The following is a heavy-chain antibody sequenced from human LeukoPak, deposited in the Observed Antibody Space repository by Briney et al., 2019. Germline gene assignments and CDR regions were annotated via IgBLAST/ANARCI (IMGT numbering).Heavy chain of an antibody. V-gene: IGHV3-74*01. D-gene: IGHD2-15*01. J-gene: IGHJ5*02. CDR2: INSDGSEI. Sequence: GGSPTLSCAASGFTFSNYWMHWVRHAPGKGLVWVSRINSDGSEIVYPDSVKGRFTISRDNARNTLSLQMNSLRVEDTAVYYCARGPVGLSALDAWGQGILVTVSP. CDR3: ARGPVGLSALDA. CDR1: GFTFSNYW.